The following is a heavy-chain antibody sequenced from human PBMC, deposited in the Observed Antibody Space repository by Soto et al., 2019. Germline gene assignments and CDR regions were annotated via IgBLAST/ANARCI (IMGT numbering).Heavy chain of an antibody. D-gene: IGHD3-3*01. J-gene: IGHJ3*02. Sequence: GGSLRLSCAASGFTFSSYWMSWVRQAPGKGLEWVVNIKQDGSEKYYVDSVKGRFTISRDNAKNSLYLQMNSLRAEDTAVYYCARDPPLPSYYDFWSGYYDDAFDIWGQGTMVTVSS. CDR3: ARDPPLPSYYDFWSGYYDDAFDI. CDR1: GFTFSSYW. V-gene: IGHV3-7*01. CDR2: IKQDGSEK.